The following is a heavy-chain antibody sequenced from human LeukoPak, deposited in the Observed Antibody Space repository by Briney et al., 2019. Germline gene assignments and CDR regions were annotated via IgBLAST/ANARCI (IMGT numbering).Heavy chain of an antibody. D-gene: IGHD3-9*01. V-gene: IGHV3-49*04. CDR3: AKAGLGDRLVTPLTYFDY. CDR2: IRSKGYGGTT. J-gene: IGHJ4*02. CDR1: GFTFGDYA. Sequence: PGGSLRLSCTASGFTFGDYAMSWVRQAPGKGLEWVGFIRSKGYGGTTEYAASGKGRFTIYRDNYKNTLYLQMNSLRAEDTAVYYCAKAGLGDRLVTPLTYFDYWGQGTLVTVSS.